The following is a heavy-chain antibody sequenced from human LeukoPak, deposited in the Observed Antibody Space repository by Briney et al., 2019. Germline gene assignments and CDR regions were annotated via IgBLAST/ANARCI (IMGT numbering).Heavy chain of an antibody. J-gene: IGHJ4*02. CDR2: IWYDGSNQ. D-gene: IGHD6-13*01. V-gene: IGHV3-33*06. CDR3: AKERYVAAAGTILSFDS. Sequence: PGGSLRLSCVASGFTFSSYGMHWVRQAPGKGLEWVAIIWYDGSNQYYADSVKGRFTISRDNSKNTLYLQMSSLRAEDTAVYYCAKERYVAAAGTILSFDSWGQGTLDTVSS. CDR1: GFTFSSYG.